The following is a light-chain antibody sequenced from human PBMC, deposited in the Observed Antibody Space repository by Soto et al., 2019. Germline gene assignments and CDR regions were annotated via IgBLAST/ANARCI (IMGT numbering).Light chain of an antibody. CDR3: QQYVSWRFT. J-gene: IGKJ3*01. V-gene: IGKV3-20*01. CDR1: QSVSTNY. CDR2: GAS. Sequence: EIVLTQSPGTLSLSPGERATLSCRASQSVSTNYLAWYQQKPGQAPRLLIYGASSRATGIPDRFSGSGSGTEFTLTISSLEPEDFAVYYCQQYVSWRFTFGRGTKVDIK.